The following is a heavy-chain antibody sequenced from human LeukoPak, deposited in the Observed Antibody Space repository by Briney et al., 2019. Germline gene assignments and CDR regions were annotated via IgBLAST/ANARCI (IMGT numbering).Heavy chain of an antibody. V-gene: IGHV3-7*01. CDR3: ARDKIVGATRLDY. CDR2: IKQDGSEK. D-gene: IGHD1-26*01. Sequence: PGGSLRLSCAVSGFTFSSNWMSWVRQAPGKGLEWVAHIKQDGSEKFYADSVKGRFTISRDNAKNSLYLHMNSLRAEDTAMYYCARDKIVGATRLDYWGQGTLVTVSS. J-gene: IGHJ4*02. CDR1: GFTFSSNW.